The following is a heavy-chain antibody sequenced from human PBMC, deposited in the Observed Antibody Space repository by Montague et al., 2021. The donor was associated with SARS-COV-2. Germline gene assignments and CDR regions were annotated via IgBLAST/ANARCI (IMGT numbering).Heavy chain of an antibody. D-gene: IGHD2-15*01. CDR2: INHGGST. J-gene: IGHJ6*03. V-gene: IGHV4-34*01. Sequence: SETLSLTCAVHGGSFSGYYWNWIRQRPGKGLEWIGEINHGGSTNYNPSLKNRLTISADTSKNQFSLKLTSVAATDTAVYYCARLRDGVVPSPILGIGPYFTYVAMDVWGKGTTVTVS. CDR1: GGSFSGYY. CDR3: ARLRDGVVPSPILGIGPYFTYVAMDV.